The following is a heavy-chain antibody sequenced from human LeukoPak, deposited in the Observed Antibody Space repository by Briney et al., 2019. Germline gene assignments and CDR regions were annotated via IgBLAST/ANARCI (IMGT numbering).Heavy chain of an antibody. CDR2: INPNSGGT. D-gene: IGHD3-3*01. CDR1: GYTFTGYY. Sequence: ASVKVSYKASGYTFTGYYMHWVRQAPGQGLEWMGWINPNSGGTNYEQKFQGRVTMTRDTSISTAYMELSRLRSDDTAVYYCARDRAIFGVNRAGAAWFDPWGQGTLVTVSS. J-gene: IGHJ5*02. V-gene: IGHV1-2*02. CDR3: ARDRAIFGVNRAGAAWFDP.